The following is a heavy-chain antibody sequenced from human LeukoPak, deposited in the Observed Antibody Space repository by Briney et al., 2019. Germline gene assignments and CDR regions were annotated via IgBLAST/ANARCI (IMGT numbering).Heavy chain of an antibody. D-gene: IGHD5-24*01. Sequence: SETLSLTCTVSGGSISSYYWSWIRQPPGKGLEWIGYIYTSGSTNYNPSLKSRVTTSVDTSKNQFSLKLSSVTAADTAVYYCARLGRDGYNYRGDYWGQGTLVTVSS. CDR3: ARLGRDGYNYRGDY. J-gene: IGHJ4*02. V-gene: IGHV4-4*09. CDR1: GGSISSYY. CDR2: IYTSGST.